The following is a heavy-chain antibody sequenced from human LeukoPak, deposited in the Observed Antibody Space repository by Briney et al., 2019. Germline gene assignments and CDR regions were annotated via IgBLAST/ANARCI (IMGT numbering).Heavy chain of an antibody. CDR3: ARVRDYDSSGYYFDY. Sequence: DGSEKYYVDSVKGRFTISRDNAKNSLYLQMNSLRAEDTAVYYCARVRDYDSSGYYFDYWGQGTLVTVSS. D-gene: IGHD3-22*01. J-gene: IGHJ4*02. V-gene: IGHV3-7*01. CDR2: DGSEK.